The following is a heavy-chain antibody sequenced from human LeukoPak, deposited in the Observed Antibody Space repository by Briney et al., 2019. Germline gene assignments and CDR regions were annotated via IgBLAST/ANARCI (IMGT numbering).Heavy chain of an antibody. Sequence: SETLSLTCTVSGGSISSSSYYWGWIRQPPGKGLEWIGSIYYSGSTYYNPSLKSRLTISVDTSKNQFSLKLSSVTAADTAVYYCARRIYKGIYYFDYWGQGTLVTVSS. CDR3: ARRIYKGIYYFDY. CDR2: IYYSGST. J-gene: IGHJ4*02. V-gene: IGHV4-39*07. D-gene: IGHD2-15*01. CDR1: GGSISSSSYY.